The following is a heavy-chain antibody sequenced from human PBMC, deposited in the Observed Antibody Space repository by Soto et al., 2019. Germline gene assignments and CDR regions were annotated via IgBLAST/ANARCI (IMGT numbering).Heavy chain of an antibody. CDR3: ARLVNEYFFDY. J-gene: IGHJ4*02. Sequence: QVQLQESGPGLVKPSETLSLTCTVSGGSVSRGSYYWSWIRQPPGKGLEWIGYIYYSGSTNYNPSLKSRVTISVDTSTNQFSLKVSSVTAADTAVYYCARLVNEYFFDYWGQGTLVTVSS. CDR1: GGSVSRGSYY. D-gene: IGHD2-8*01. V-gene: IGHV4-61*01. CDR2: IYYSGST.